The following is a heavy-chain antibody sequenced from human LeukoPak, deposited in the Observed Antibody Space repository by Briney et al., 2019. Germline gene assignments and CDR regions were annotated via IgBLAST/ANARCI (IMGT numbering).Heavy chain of an antibody. CDR2: INWDGGST. J-gene: IGHJ4*02. V-gene: IGHV3-20*04. CDR3: ARSERGSHPFYFDY. Sequence: GSLRLSCAASGFTFGDYGINWVRRAPGKGLEGLEWVSAINWDGGSTGYADSVKGRFTITRDTAKNSLYLQMNGLRAEDTALFYCARSERGSHPFYFDYWGQGTLVTVSS. CDR1: GFTFGDYG. D-gene: IGHD3-16*01.